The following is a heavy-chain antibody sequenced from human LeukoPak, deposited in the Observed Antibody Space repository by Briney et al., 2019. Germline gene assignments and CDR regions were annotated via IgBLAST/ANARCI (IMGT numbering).Heavy chain of an antibody. CDR2: IYYSGST. V-gene: IGHV4-30-4*08. Sequence: SETLCLTCTVSGGSISSGDYYWSWIRQPPGKGLEWIGYIYYSGSTYYNPSLKSRVTISVDTSKNQFSLKLSSVTAADTAVYYCARVIMAVAGYYFDYWGQGTLVTVSS. J-gene: IGHJ4*02. D-gene: IGHD6-19*01. CDR3: ARVIMAVAGYYFDY. CDR1: GGSISSGDYY.